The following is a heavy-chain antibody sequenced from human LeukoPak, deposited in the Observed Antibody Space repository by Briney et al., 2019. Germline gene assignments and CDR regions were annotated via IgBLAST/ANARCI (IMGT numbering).Heavy chain of an antibody. CDR2: ISSGGITI. CDR1: GFTFSSYA. D-gene: IGHD6-19*01. V-gene: IGHV3-48*04. CDR3: ATGYSSGWY. Sequence: GGSLRLSCAASGFTFSSYAMSWVRQAPGKGLEWVSYISSGGITIYYADSAKGRFTISRDNAKNSLYLQMNSLRAEDTAVYYCATGYSSGWYWGQGTLVTVSS. J-gene: IGHJ4*02.